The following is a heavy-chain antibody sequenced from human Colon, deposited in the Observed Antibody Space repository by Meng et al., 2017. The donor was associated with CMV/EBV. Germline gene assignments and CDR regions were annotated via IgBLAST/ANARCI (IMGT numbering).Heavy chain of an antibody. Sequence: GESLKISCAASGFTFSSYAMSWVRQAPGRGLQWVSLIYGNGDDSTFYAEFVKGRFTISRDDSMNTLYLQINGLRAEDTAVYYWAKPSDTKSFTIDNWGQGALVTVSS. D-gene: IGHD3-3*01. CDR3: AKPSDTKSFTIDN. V-gene: IGHV3-23*03. J-gene: IGHJ4*02. CDR2: IYGNGDDST. CDR1: GFTFSSYA.